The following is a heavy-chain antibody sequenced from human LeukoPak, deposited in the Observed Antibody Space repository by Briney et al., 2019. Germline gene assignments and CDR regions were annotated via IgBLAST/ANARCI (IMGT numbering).Heavy chain of an antibody. Sequence: SETLSLTCAVYRGFFSGYYWSWIRQPPGKGLEWIGSVYYSGSTYYNPSLKSRVTISVDTSKNQFSLNRISVTAADTAYYMDVWGKRTTVTGSS. J-gene: IGHJ6*03. V-gene: IGHV4-34*03. CDR1: RGFFSGYY. CDR2: VYYSGST. CDR3: V.